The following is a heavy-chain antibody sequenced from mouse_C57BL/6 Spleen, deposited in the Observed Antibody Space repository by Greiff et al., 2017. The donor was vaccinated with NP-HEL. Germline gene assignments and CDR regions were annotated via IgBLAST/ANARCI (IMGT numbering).Heavy chain of an antibody. Sequence: VQLQQSGAELVMPGASVKLSCKASGYTFTSYWMHWVKQRPGQGLEWIGEIDPSDSYTNYNQKFKGKSTLTVDKSSSTAYMQLSILTSEDSAFYYCAISGYYDYAGWFAYWGQGTLVTVSA. CDR2: IDPSDSYT. CDR1: GYTFTSYW. D-gene: IGHD2-4*01. CDR3: AISGYYDYAGWFAY. V-gene: IGHV1-69*01. J-gene: IGHJ3*01.